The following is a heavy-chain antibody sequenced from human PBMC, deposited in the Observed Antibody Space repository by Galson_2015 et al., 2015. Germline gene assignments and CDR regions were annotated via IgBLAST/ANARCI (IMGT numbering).Heavy chain of an antibody. CDR1: GFTVDSTY. CDR3: ARGTFSRGRTYGFDI. J-gene: IGHJ3*02. Sequence: SLRLSCAASGFTVDSTYMSWVRQPPGKGLECVSVIYSGGGTFYADSVQGRFTISRDNPKNTLYLQMNSLRAEDTAVYYCARGTFSRGRTYGFDIWGLGTMVTVSS. V-gene: IGHV3-53*01. D-gene: IGHD1-26*01. CDR2: IYSGGGT.